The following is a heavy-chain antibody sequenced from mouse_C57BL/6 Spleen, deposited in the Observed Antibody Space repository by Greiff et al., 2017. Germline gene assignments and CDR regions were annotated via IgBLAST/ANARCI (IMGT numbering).Heavy chain of an antibody. CDR3: ARGEVYYDYDGGFAY. CDR1: GYAFTNYL. Sequence: QVHVKQSGAELVRPGTSVKVSCKASGYAFTNYLIEWVKQRPGQGLEWIGVINPGSGGTNYNEKFKGKATLTADKSSSTAYMQLSSLTSEDSAVYFCARGEVYYDYDGGFAYWGQGTLVTVSA. D-gene: IGHD2-4*01. V-gene: IGHV1-54*01. J-gene: IGHJ3*01. CDR2: INPGSGGT.